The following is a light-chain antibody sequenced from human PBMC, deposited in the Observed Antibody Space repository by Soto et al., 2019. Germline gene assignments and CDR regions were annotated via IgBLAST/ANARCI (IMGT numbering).Light chain of an antibody. Sequence: EIVLTQSPATLSLSPGERATLSCRARQSISSYLAWYQQKPGQAPRLLIYGASNRATGIPARFSGSGSGTDFTLTISSLEPEDFAVYYCQQRSNWPPAFGQGTRVEIK. CDR3: QQRSNWPPA. CDR1: QSISSY. CDR2: GAS. V-gene: IGKV3-11*01. J-gene: IGKJ1*01.